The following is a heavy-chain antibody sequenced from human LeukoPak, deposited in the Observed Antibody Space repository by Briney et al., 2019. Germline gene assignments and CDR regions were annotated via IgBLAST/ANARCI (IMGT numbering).Heavy chain of an antibody. V-gene: IGHV1-2*02. CDR3: ARAGSPFTYYGSGSYSSDYYYYMDV. D-gene: IGHD3-10*01. CDR1: GGTFSGYA. Sequence: ASVKVSCKASGGTFSGYAISWVRQAPGQGLEWMGWINPNSGGTNYAQKFQGRVTMTRDTSISTAYMELSRLRSDDTAVYYCARAGSPFTYYGSGSYSSDYYYYMDVWGKGTTVTVSS. J-gene: IGHJ6*03. CDR2: INPNSGGT.